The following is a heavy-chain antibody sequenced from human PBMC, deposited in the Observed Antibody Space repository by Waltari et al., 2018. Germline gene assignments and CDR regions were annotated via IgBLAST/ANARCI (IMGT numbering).Heavy chain of an antibody. Sequence: QLQLQESGPGLVKPSETLSLTCTVSVGSISSSPLFWGWIRQPLGKGLEWIGSIYDSGTTYYNPSLKSRVTISVDTSKNQFSLKVNSVTTADTAVYYCATHPPSQLGVVLNWFDPWGQGILVTVSS. D-gene: IGHD3-16*01. CDR2: IYDSGTT. V-gene: IGHV4-39*01. CDR1: VGSISSSPLF. J-gene: IGHJ5*02. CDR3: ATHPPSQLGVVLNWFDP.